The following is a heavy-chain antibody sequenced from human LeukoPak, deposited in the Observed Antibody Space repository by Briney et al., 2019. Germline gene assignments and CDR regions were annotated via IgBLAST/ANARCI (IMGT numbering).Heavy chain of an antibody. J-gene: IGHJ4*02. CDR2: ISYDGSNS. CDR3: ARGGPQAYCGGDCYFDY. Sequence: GGSLRLSCAASGFTFSTFGMHWVRQAPGRGLHRVAVISYDGSNSYYADSVKGRFTISRDNSRNTLYLQMNSLRGDDTALYYCARGGPQAYCGGDCYFDYWGQGTLVTVSS. V-gene: IGHV3-30-3*01. D-gene: IGHD2-21*02. CDR1: GFTFSTFG.